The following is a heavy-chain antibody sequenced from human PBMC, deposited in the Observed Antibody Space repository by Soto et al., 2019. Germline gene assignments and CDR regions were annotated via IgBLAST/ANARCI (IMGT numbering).Heavy chain of an antibody. CDR1: GFTFRSYW. CDR2: IRPDGSEK. J-gene: IGHJ5*01. V-gene: IGHV3-7*03. D-gene: IGHD4-17*01. CDR3: AREEGATVANNWFDS. Sequence: EVQVVESGGGLVQPGGSLRVSCVGSGFTFRSYWMSWVRQAPGKGLEWVANIRPDGSEKYYVDSLKGRFTISRDNAKNSLYLQMSSLRAEDTAVYYCAREEGATVANNWFDSWGQGALVTVSS.